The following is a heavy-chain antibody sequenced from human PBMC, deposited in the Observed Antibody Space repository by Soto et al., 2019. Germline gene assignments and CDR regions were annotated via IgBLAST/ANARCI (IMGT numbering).Heavy chain of an antibody. CDR1: GYSFTSYW. CDR2: IYPGDSDT. J-gene: IGHJ3*02. Sequence: GESLKISCKGSGYSFTSYWIGWVRQMPGKGLEWMGIIYPGDSDTRYSPSFQGQVTIPADKSISTAYLQWSSLKASDTAMYYCERRVYSVVHHAFDSWRQGTMVTVSS. D-gene: IGHD6-13*01. CDR3: ERRVYSVVHHAFDS. V-gene: IGHV5-51*01.